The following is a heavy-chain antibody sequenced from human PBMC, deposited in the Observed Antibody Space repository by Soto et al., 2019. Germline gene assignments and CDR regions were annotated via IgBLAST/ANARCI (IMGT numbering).Heavy chain of an antibody. CDR2: ISAYNGNT. D-gene: IGHD6-13*01. V-gene: IGHV1-18*04. J-gene: IGHJ2*01. CDR1: GYTFTSYG. Sequence: GASVKVSCKASGYTFTSYGISWVRQAPGQGLEWMGWISAYNGNTNYAQKLQGRVTMTTDTSTSTAYMELRSLRSDDTAVYYCAREAAYSSSWYVGWYFDLWGRGTLVTISS. CDR3: AREAAYSSSWYVGWYFDL.